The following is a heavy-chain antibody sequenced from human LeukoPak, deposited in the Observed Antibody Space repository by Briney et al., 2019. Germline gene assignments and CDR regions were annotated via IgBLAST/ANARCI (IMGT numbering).Heavy chain of an antibody. Sequence: SETLSLTCSVSGYSISSGFYWGWIRQPPGKGLEWIGSIFHSGRTYYNPSLKSRVTISVDTSKNQFSLKLSSVTAADTAVYYCARVNRYYDILTGYREAYFDYWGQGTLVTVSS. CDR2: IFHSGRT. D-gene: IGHD3-9*01. CDR1: GYSISSGFY. J-gene: IGHJ4*02. V-gene: IGHV4-38-2*02. CDR3: ARVNRYYDILTGYREAYFDY.